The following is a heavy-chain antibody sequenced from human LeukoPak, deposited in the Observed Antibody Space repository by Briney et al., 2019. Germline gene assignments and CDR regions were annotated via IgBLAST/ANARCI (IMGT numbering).Heavy chain of an antibody. CDR2: IRYDGSNK. Sequence: GGSLRLSCAASGFTFSSYGMHWVRQAPGKGLEWVAFIRYDGSNKYYADSVKGRFTISRDNSKNTLYLQMNSLRAEDTAVYYCAKDLGYYDSSPASGAFDIWGQGTMVTVSS. V-gene: IGHV3-30*02. CDR1: GFTFSSYG. J-gene: IGHJ3*02. D-gene: IGHD3-22*01. CDR3: AKDLGYYDSSPASGAFDI.